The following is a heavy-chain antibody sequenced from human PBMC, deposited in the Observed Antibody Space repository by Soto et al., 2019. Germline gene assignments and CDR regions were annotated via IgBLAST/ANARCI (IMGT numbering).Heavy chain of an antibody. D-gene: IGHD3-10*01. CDR1: GGSFSGYY. CDR3: ASGRGPGLGQNYFDY. CDR2: INHSGST. J-gene: IGHJ4*02. Sequence: QVQLQQWGAGLLKPSETLSLTCAVYGGSFSGYYWSWIRQPPGKGLEWIGEINHSGSTNYNPSLKRRVTISVDTSKNQFSLKLSSVTAADTAVYYCASGRGPGLGQNYFDYWGQGTLVTVSS. V-gene: IGHV4-34*01.